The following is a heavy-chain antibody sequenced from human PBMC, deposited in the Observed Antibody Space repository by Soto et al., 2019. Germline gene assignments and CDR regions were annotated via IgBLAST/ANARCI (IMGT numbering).Heavy chain of an antibody. CDR1: GYTFTSYA. Sequence: ASVKVSCKASGYTFTSYAIGWVRQAPGQGLEWMGWISAYNGNTNYAQKLQGRVTMTTDTSTSTAYMELRNLRSDDTAVYYCARSRRPPIVVVIGLDPWGQGTLVTVSS. CDR2: ISAYNGNT. CDR3: ARSRRPPIVVVIGLDP. J-gene: IGHJ5*02. V-gene: IGHV1-18*01. D-gene: IGHD3-22*01.